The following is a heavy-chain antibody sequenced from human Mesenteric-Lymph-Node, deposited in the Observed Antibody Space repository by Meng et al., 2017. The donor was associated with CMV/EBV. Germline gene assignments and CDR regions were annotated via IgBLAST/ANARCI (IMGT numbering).Heavy chain of an antibody. CDR2: INPNSGGT. CDR1: GIIFSEYG. J-gene: IGHJ3*02. Sequence: GESLKISCRASGIIFSEYGMHWVRQAPGQGLEWMGWINPNSGGTNYAQKFQGRVTMTRDTSISTAYMELSRLRSDDTAVYYCARGPIVGARDAFDIWSQGTMVTVSS. V-gene: IGHV1-2*02. D-gene: IGHD1-26*01. CDR3: ARGPIVGARDAFDI.